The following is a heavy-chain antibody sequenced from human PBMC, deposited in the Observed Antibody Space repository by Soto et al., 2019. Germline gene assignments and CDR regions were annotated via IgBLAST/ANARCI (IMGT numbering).Heavy chain of an antibody. J-gene: IGHJ4*02. CDR3: ARRLGAATGTPFDS. CDR1: GFSLSTSGVS. D-gene: IGHD6-13*01. Sequence: QITLKESGPPLVKPTQTLTLTCTFSGFSLSTSGVSVGWIRQPPGKALEWLALIYWDDDKRYSQFLKSRLAITTDTSKNQVVLTMTTMNPVDRAIYYCARRLGAATGTPFDSWGQGTLVTGSS. CDR2: IYWDDDK. V-gene: IGHV2-5*02.